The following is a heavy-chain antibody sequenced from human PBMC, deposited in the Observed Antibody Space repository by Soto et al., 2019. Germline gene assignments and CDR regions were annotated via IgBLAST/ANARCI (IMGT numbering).Heavy chain of an antibody. CDR3: ARSFRAAAAYYFDY. CDR2: INPNSGGT. V-gene: IGHV1-2*04. D-gene: IGHD6-13*01. J-gene: IGHJ4*02. Sequence: ASVKVSCKASGYTFTGYYMHWVRQAPGQGLEWMGWINPNSGGTNYAQKFQGWVTMTRDTSISTAYMELSRLRSDDTAVYYCARSFRAAAAYYFDYWGQGTLVTVSS. CDR1: GYTFTGYY.